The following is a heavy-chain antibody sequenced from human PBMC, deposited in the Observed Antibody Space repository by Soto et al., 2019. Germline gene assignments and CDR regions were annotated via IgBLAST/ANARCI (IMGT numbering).Heavy chain of an antibody. CDR2: INSDGSST. CDR1: GFTFSSYW. V-gene: IGHV3-74*01. J-gene: IGHJ5*02. CDR3: ARDSPDCSSTSCYNWFDP. D-gene: IGHD2-2*01. Sequence: GGSLRLSCAASGFTFSSYWMHWVRQAPGKGLVWVSRINSDGSSTSYADYVKGRFTISRDNAKNTLYLQMNSLRAEDTAVYYCARDSPDCSSTSCYNWFDPWGQGTLVTVSS.